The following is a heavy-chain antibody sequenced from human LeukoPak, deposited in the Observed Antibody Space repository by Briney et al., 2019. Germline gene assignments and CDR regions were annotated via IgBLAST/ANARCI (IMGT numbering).Heavy chain of an antibody. CDR2: IYSGGST. D-gene: IGHD4-23*01. CDR3: AKDWGTVVTLDAFDI. CDR1: GFTVSSNY. Sequence: GGSLRLSCAASGFTVSSNYMSWVRQAPGKGLEWVSVIYSGGSTYYADSVKGRFTISRDNSKNTLYLQMNSLRAEDTAVYYCAKDWGTVVTLDAFDIWGQGTMVTVSS. J-gene: IGHJ3*02. V-gene: IGHV3-53*05.